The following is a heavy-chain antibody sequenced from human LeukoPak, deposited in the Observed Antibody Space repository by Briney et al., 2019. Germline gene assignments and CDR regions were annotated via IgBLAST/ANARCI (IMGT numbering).Heavy chain of an antibody. J-gene: IGHJ4*02. CDR1: GCSISSGSYY. V-gene: IGHV4-61*02. D-gene: IGHD6-19*01. Sequence: PSETLSLTCTVSGCSISSGSYYWSWLRQPAGKGLEWIGRIYTSGSTNYNPSLKSRVTISVDTSKNQFSLKLSSVTAADTAVYYCARDSSGWYSAVYYFDYWGQGTLVTVSS. CDR3: ARDSSGWYSAVYYFDY. CDR2: IYTSGST.